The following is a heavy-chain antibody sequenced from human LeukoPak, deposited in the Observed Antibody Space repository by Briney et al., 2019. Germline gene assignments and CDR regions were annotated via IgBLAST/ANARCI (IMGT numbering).Heavy chain of an antibody. V-gene: IGHV7-4-1*02. CDR3: ARVPAPTKQYYYYYGMDV. Sequence: ASVNVSFKASGYTFTSYAMNWVRQAPGQGLEWMGWINTNTGNPTYAQGFTGRFVFSLDTSVSTAYLQISSLKAEDTAVYYCARVPAPTKQYYYYYGMDVWGQGTTVTVSS. CDR2: INTNTGNP. J-gene: IGHJ6*02. CDR1: GYTFTSYA.